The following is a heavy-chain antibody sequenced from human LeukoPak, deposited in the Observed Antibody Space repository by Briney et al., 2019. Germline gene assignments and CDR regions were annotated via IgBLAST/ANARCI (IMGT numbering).Heavy chain of an antibody. V-gene: IGHV4-38-2*02. D-gene: IGHD3-22*01. Sequence: SETLSLTCTVSGYSISSGYYWGWIRQPPGKGLEWIGNIYHSGSTYYNPSLNSRVTISVDTSKNQFSLKLSSVTAADTAVYFCARGILRDYYDSSGFYHRGGVGYWGQGTLVTVSS. CDR1: GYSISSGYY. CDR3: ARGILRDYYDSSGFYHRGGVGY. CDR2: IYHSGST. J-gene: IGHJ4*02.